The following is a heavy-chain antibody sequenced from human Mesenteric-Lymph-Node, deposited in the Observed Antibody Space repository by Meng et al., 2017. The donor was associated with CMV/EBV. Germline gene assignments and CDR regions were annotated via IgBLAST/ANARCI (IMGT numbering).Heavy chain of an antibody. Sequence: GESLKISCAASGFTFSSYWMHWVRQAPGKGLVWVSRINSDGSSTSYADSVKGRFTISRDNAKNTLYLQMNSLRAEDTAVYYCPRHGGAYGMDVWGQGTTVTVSS. V-gene: IGHV3-74*01. CDR3: PRHGGAYGMDV. D-gene: IGHD2-15*01. J-gene: IGHJ6*02. CDR2: INSDGSST. CDR1: GFTFSSYW.